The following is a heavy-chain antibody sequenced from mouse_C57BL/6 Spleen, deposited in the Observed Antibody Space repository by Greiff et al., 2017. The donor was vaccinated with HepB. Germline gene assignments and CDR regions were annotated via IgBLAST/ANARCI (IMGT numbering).Heavy chain of an antibody. CDR3: AMDNGSSYWFAY. Sequence: VQLQQSGAELVKPGASVKVSCKASGYTFTSYWMHWVKQRPGQGLEWIGRIHPSDSDTNYNQKFKGKATLTVDKSSSTAYMQLSSLTSEDSAVYDCAMDNGSSYWFAYWGQGTLVTVSA. V-gene: IGHV1-74*01. CDR2: IHPSDSDT. D-gene: IGHD1-1*01. J-gene: IGHJ3*01. CDR1: GYTFTSYW.